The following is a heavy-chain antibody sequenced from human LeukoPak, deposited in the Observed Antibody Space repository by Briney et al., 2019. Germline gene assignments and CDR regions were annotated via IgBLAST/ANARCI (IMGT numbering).Heavy chain of an antibody. Sequence: GGSLRLACAPSGLTFSTYSMHCVRQAPGKWLEWVSSITSSRSYIYDDGTVNDRFTIARDNTKNSLYLQMNSLRAEDTAVYYCARNFGGYPEDYYYYGMDIWGQGTTVTVSS. CDR3: ARNFGGYPEDYYYYGMDI. CDR2: ITSSRSYI. V-gene: IGHV3-21*01. J-gene: IGHJ6*02. D-gene: IGHD2-15*01. CDR1: GLTFSTYS.